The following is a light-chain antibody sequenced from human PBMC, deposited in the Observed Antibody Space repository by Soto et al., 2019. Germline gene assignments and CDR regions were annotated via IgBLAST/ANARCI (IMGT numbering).Light chain of an antibody. CDR3: QQRTNWPMTT. Sequence: EIVSTQSPATLSLSPGERAQISGRASQSVSNFLAWYQQKPCQAPRLLIYDASNRATGIPARFSGSGSGTDFTLTIRSLEPEDFAIYYCQQRTNWPMTTFGHGTRLEIK. J-gene: IGKJ5*01. CDR2: DAS. CDR1: QSVSNF. V-gene: IGKV3-11*01.